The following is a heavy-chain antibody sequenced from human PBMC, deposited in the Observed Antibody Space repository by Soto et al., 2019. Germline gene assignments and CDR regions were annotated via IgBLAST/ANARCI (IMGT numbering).Heavy chain of an antibody. Sequence: EVQLVESGGGLVKPGGSLRLSCAASGFTFSSYSMNWVRQAPGKGLEWVSSISSSSSYIYYADSVKGRFTISRDNAKNSLYLQMNSLRAEDTAVYYCARDGPYDILTGYFVSRRYGMDVWGQGTTVTVSS. D-gene: IGHD3-9*01. CDR2: ISSSSSYI. CDR3: ARDGPYDILTGYFVSRRYGMDV. CDR1: GFTFSSYS. V-gene: IGHV3-21*01. J-gene: IGHJ6*02.